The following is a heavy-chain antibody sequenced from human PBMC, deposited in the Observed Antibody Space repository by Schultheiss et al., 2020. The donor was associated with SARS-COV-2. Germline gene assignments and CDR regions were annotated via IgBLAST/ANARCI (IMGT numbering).Heavy chain of an antibody. D-gene: IGHD6-13*01. CDR2: ISYDGSNK. CDR1: GFTLNTYW. Sequence: GGSLRLSCAASGFTLNTYWMHWVRQAPGKGLEWVAVISYDGSNKYYADSVKGRFTISRDNAKNSLYLQMNSLRAEDTAVYYCARGPRSSSWYLRDYYYYGMDVWGQGTTVTVSS. J-gene: IGHJ6*02. CDR3: ARGPRSSSWYLRDYYYYGMDV. V-gene: IGHV3-30-3*01.